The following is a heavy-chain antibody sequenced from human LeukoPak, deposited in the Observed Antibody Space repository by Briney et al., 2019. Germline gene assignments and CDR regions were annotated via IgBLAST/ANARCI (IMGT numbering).Heavy chain of an antibody. Sequence: SVKVSCKASGDTFRSYAISWVRQAPGQGLEWMGRIIPIFGTANYAQKFQGRVTITTDESTSTAYMELSSLRSEDTAVYYCARDRFGGGSWNYFDYWGQGTLVTVSS. D-gene: IGHD2-15*01. CDR2: IIPIFGTA. V-gene: IGHV1-69*05. CDR1: GDTFRSYA. J-gene: IGHJ4*02. CDR3: ARDRFGGGSWNYFDY.